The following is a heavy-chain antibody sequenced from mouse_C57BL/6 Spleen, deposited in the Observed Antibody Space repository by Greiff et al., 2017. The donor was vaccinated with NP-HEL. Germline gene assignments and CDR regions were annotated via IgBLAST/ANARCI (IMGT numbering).Heavy chain of an antibody. V-gene: IGHV1-18*01. Sequence: EVQLQQSGPELVKPGASVKIPCKASGYTFTDYNMDWVKQSHGKSLEWIGDINPNNGGTIYNQKFKGKATLTVDKSSSTAYMELRSLTSEDTAVYYCASRSYYGSPYYCDYWGQGTTLTVSS. CDR2: INPNNGGT. CDR1: GYTFTDYN. J-gene: IGHJ2*01. CDR3: ASRSYYGSPYYCDY. D-gene: IGHD1-1*01.